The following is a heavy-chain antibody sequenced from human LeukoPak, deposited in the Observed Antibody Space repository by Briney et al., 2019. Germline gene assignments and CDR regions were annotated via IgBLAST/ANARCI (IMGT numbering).Heavy chain of an antibody. V-gene: IGHV3-49*03. D-gene: IGHD2-21*02. CDR3: TRDSLAYCGGDCYVHGY. CDR1: GFTFGDYA. CDR2: IRSKAYGGTT. Sequence: PGGSLRLSCTASGFTFGDYAMSWFRQAPGKGLEWVGFIRSKAYGGTTEYAASVKGRFTISRDDSKSIAYLQMNSLKTEDTAVYYCTRDSLAYCGGDCYVHGYWGQGTLVTVSS. J-gene: IGHJ4*02.